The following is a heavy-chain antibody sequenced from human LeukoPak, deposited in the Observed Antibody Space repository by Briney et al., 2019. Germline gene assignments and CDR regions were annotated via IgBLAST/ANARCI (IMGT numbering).Heavy chain of an antibody. V-gene: IGHV4-31*03. D-gene: IGHD2-21*02. CDR3: ASSYCGGDCYLLDY. CDR1: GGSISSGGYY. J-gene: IGHJ4*02. CDR2: IYYSGST. Sequence: PSQTLSLTCTVSGGSISSGGYYWSWIRQHPGKGLEWIGYIYYSGSTYYNPSFKSRVTISVDTSKNQFSLKLSSVTAADTAVYYCASSYCGGDCYLLDYWGQGTLVTVSS.